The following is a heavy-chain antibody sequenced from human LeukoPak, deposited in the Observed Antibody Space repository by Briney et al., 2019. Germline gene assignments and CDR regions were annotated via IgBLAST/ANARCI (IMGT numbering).Heavy chain of an antibody. Sequence: PGGSLRLSCAASGFTFSSYWMHWVRQAPGKGLVWVSRINTDGSSTSYADSVKGRFTISRDNAKNTLYLQMNSLRAEDTAVYYCARDALFGVVDNWFDPWGQGTLVTVSS. CDR1: GFTFSSYW. D-gene: IGHD3-3*01. V-gene: IGHV3-74*01. CDR3: ARDALFGVVDNWFDP. J-gene: IGHJ5*02. CDR2: INTDGSST.